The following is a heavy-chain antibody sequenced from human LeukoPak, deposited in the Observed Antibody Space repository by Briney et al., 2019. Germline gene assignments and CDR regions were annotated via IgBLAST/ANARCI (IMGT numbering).Heavy chain of an antibody. J-gene: IGHJ4*02. D-gene: IGHD2-15*01. CDR3: ARVTGYCSGGSCYGVRSPFDY. CDR1: GYSISSGYY. V-gene: IGHV4-38-2*02. CDR2: IYHSGST. Sequence: KTSETLSLTCTVSGYSISSGYYWGWIRQPPGKGLEWIGSIYHSGSTYYNPSLKSRVTISVDTSKNQFSLKLSSVTAADTAVYYCARVTGYCSGGSCYGVRSPFDYWGQGTLVTVSS.